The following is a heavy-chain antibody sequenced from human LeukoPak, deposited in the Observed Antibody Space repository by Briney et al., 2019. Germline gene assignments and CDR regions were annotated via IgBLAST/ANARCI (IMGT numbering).Heavy chain of an antibody. CDR2: IKQDGSEK. CDR1: GFTFSSYW. J-gene: IGHJ4*02. CDR3: ARGFDFMITFGGVIAGTFDY. V-gene: IGHV3-7*03. Sequence: GGSLRLSCTASGFTFSSYWMSWVRQAPGKGLEWVANIKQDGSEKYYVDSVKGRFTISSDNAKNSLYLQMNSLRAEDTAVYYCARGFDFMITFGGVIAGTFDYWGQGTLVTVSS. D-gene: IGHD3-16*02.